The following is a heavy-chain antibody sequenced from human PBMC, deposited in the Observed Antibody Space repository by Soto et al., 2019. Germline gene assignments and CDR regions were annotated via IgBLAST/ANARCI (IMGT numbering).Heavy chain of an antibody. V-gene: IGHV1-2*02. CDR1: GYTFTGYY. CDR2: TNPNSGGT. D-gene: IGHD3-22*01. CDR3: ARIITMIVVVTEGCFAP. Sequence: ASVKVSCKASGYTFTGYYMHWVRQAPRQGLEWMGWTNPNSGGTNYAQKFQGRVTMTRDTSITTAYMELSRLRSDKTAVYYCARIITMIVVVTEGCFAPGGQGTLVTVSS. J-gene: IGHJ5*02.